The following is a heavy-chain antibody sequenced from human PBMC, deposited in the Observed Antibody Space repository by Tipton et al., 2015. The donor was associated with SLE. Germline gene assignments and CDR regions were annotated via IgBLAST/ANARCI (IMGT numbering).Heavy chain of an antibody. CDR3: ARGRALGATFDY. J-gene: IGHJ4*02. V-gene: IGHV3-23*03. CDR1: GFTFSTYI. CDR2: IYRGGRNT. Sequence: SLRLSCAASGFTFSTYIMSWVRQAPGKGLDWVSVIYRGGRNTYYADSVKGRFTISRDDSSNTLYLQMNSLRVEDTAIYYCARGRALGATFDYWGQGTLVTVSS. D-gene: IGHD1-26*01.